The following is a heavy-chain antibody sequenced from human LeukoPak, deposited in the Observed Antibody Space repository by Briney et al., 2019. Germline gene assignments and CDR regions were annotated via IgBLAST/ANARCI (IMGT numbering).Heavy chain of an antibody. CDR1: GYSFTSYW. D-gene: IGHD4-23*01. CDR2: IYPGDSDT. Sequence: GASLEISCKTSGYSFTSYWIGWGRQMPGKGLEWMGIIYPGDSDTRYSPSFQGQVTISADKSISTAYLQWSSLKASDTAMYYCARHWTTAVSPDYWGQGTLVTVSS. CDR3: ARHWTTAVSPDY. V-gene: IGHV5-51*01. J-gene: IGHJ4*02.